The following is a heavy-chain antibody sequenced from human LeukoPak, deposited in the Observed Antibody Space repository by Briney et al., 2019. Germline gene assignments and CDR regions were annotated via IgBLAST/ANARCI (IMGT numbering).Heavy chain of an antibody. CDR3: AKDSGDYVWGSYAY. Sequence: PGGSLRLSCAASGFTFSSYAMSWVRQAPGKGLEWVSAISGSGGSTYYADSVKGRFTISRDNPKNTLYLQMNSLRAEDTAVYYCAKDSGDYVWGSYAYWGQGTLVTVSS. CDR1: GFTFSSYA. V-gene: IGHV3-23*01. J-gene: IGHJ4*02. D-gene: IGHD3-16*01. CDR2: ISGSGGST.